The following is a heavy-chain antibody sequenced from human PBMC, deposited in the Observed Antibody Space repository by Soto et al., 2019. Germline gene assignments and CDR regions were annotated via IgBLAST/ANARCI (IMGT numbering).Heavy chain of an antibody. CDR3: ARDLAKGGGSAGFDY. D-gene: IGHD1-26*01. J-gene: IGHJ4*02. V-gene: IGHV1-2*02. CDR2: INPKSGGT. Sequence: ASVKISCKASGYTFTVYYMHCVRQAPGQGLEWMGWINPKSGGTMYPQKFQGRVTMTWDTSISTAYMALTRLRSDDTAVYYCARDLAKGGGSAGFDYWGQGTLVTVSS. CDR1: GYTFTVYY.